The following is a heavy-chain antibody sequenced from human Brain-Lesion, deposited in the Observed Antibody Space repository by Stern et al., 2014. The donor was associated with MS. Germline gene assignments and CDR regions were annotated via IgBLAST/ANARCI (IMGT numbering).Heavy chain of an antibody. J-gene: IGHJ4*02. D-gene: IGHD3-22*01. CDR2: INPKSGGT. CDR1: GYTFTGYY. CDR3: ATYYYDSTGYNDF. Sequence: QVQLVQSGDEVKKPGASVKVSCKASGYTFTGYYMHWVRQAPGQGLEWMGWINPKSGGTNYAQKFQGWVTMTRDTSINTAYMELSRLRSDDTAVYYCATYYYDSTGYNDFWGQGTLVTVSS. V-gene: IGHV1-2*04.